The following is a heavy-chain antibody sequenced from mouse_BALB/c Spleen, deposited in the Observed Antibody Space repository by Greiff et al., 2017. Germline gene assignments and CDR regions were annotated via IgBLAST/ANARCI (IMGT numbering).Heavy chain of an antibody. CDR3: ARGDGNYVSFAY. CDR1: GYSFTDYN. CDR2: IYPYNGGT. V-gene: IGHV1S135*01. Sequence: EVQLQQSGAELVRPGVSVKISCKASGYSFTDYNMYWVKQSHGKSLEWIGYIYPYNGGTSYNQKFKVKATLTVDKSSSTAFMHLNSLTSEDSAVYYCARGDGNYVSFAYWGQGTLVTVSA. D-gene: IGHD2-1*01. J-gene: IGHJ3*01.